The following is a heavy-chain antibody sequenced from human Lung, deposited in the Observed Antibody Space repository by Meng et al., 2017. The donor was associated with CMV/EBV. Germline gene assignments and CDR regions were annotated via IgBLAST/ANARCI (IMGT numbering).Heavy chain of an antibody. J-gene: IGHJ3*02. D-gene: IGHD3-3*01. CDR2: IYYSGST. Sequence: SETLSLTCTVSGGSISSSSYYWGWIRQPPGKGLEWIGSIYYSGSTYYNPSLKSRVTISVDTSKNQFSLKLSSVTAADTAVYYCARQRPVLDAFDIWGKG. V-gene: IGHV4-39*01. CDR1: GGSISSSSYY. CDR3: ARQRPVLDAFDI.